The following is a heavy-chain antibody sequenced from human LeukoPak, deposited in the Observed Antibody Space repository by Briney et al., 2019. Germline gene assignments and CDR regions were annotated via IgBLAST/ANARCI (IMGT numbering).Heavy chain of an antibody. Sequence: GESLKISCEGSGYSFTNYWIGWVRQTPGKGLEWMGIIYPGDPDTRYSPSFQGQVTISADRSISTVYLQWSSLKASDTAMYYCARLRGDSSSLYWGQETLVTVSS. CDR2: IYPGDPDT. CDR3: ARLRGDSSSLY. CDR1: GYSFTNYW. J-gene: IGHJ4*02. V-gene: IGHV5-51*01. D-gene: IGHD6-6*01.